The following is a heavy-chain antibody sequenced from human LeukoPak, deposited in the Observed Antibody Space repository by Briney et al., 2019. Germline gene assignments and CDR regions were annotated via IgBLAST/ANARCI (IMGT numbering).Heavy chain of an antibody. Sequence: SETLSLTCTVSGASVSSGIYSWNWIRQPPGKGLEWIGYMFYRGSTNYNPSLKSRVTISVDSSKNQFSLNLSSVTAADTAVYYCARFHISTGSFDFWGQGTLVTVSS. CDR3: ARFHISTGSFDF. J-gene: IGHJ4*02. CDR1: GASVSSGIYS. D-gene: IGHD3-9*01. V-gene: IGHV4-61*01. CDR2: MFYRGST.